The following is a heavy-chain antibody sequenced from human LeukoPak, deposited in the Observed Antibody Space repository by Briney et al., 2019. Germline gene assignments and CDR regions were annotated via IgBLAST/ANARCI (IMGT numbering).Heavy chain of an antibody. V-gene: IGHV4-59*01. J-gene: IGHJ4*02. CDR3: ARELLEWKGLDY. D-gene: IGHD3-3*01. CDR2: IYYSGST. Sequence: SETLSLTCTVSGGSISSYYWSWIRRPPGKGLEWIGYIYYSGSTNYNPSLKSRVTISVDTSKNQFSLKLSSVTAADTAVYYCARELLEWKGLDYWGQGTLVTVSS. CDR1: GGSISSYY.